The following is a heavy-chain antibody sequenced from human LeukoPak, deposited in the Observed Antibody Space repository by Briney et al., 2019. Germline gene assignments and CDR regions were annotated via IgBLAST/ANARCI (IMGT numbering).Heavy chain of an antibody. Sequence: GGSLRLSCAASRFTFNSYAMSWVRQAPGKGLEWVAVTSYDGSNKYYANSVKGRFTISRDNSKNTLYLQMNSLRAEDTAVYYCARGYDQTGAYYYYYGMDVWGQGTTVTVSS. V-gene: IGHV3-30-3*01. J-gene: IGHJ6*02. CDR3: ARGYDQTGAYYYYYGMDV. D-gene: IGHD5-12*01. CDR2: TSYDGSNK. CDR1: RFTFNSYA.